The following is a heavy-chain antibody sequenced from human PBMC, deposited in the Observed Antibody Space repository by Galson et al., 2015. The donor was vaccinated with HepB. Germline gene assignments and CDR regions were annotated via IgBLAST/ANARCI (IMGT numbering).Heavy chain of an antibody. CDR3: ARARDWNDGIYYYYYGMDV. Sequence: SLRLSCAASGSTFSSYAMHWVRQAPGKGLEWVAVISYDGSNKYYADSVKGRFTISRDNSKNTLYLQMNSLRAEDTAVYYCARARDWNDGIYYYYYGMDVWGQGTTVTVSS. D-gene: IGHD1-1*01. CDR1: GSTFSSYA. CDR2: ISYDGSNK. J-gene: IGHJ6*02. V-gene: IGHV3-30-3*01.